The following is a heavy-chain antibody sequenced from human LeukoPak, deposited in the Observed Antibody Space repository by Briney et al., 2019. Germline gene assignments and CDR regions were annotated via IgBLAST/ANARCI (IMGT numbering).Heavy chain of an antibody. J-gene: IGHJ4*02. CDR3: ARVTPGWFFDY. CDR1: GFTFSSYS. CDR2: ISSSSSYI. Sequence: GGSLRLSCAASGFTFSSYSMNWVRKTPGKGLEWVSSISSSSSYIYYADSVKGRFTISRDNAKNSLYLQMNSLRAEDTAVYYCARVTPGWFFDYWGQGTLVTVSS. D-gene: IGHD6-19*01. V-gene: IGHV3-21*01.